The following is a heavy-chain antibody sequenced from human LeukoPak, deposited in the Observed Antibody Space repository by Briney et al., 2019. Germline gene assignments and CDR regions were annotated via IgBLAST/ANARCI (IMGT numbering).Heavy chain of an antibody. D-gene: IGHD6-19*01. CDR2: IYPGDSDT. J-gene: IGHJ4*02. CDR3: ARHSRGVAGTYYFDY. V-gene: IGHV5-51*01. Sequence: GESLKISCKGSGYSFTSYWIGWVRQVPGRGLEWMGIIYPGDSDTRYSPSFQGQVTISADKSISTAYLQWSSLKASDTAMYYCARHSRGVAGTYYFDYWGQGTLVTVSS. CDR1: GYSFTSYW.